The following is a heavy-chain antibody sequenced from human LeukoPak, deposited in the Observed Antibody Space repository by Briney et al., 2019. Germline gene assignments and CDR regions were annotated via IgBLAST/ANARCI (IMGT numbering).Heavy chain of an antibody. Sequence: PSETLSLTCAVSGGSISSSNWWSWVRQPPGKGLEWIGEIYHSGSTNYNPSLKSRVTISVDKSKNQFSLKLSSVTAADTAVYYCAREGIAVAGTFAYFDYWGQGTLVTVSS. CDR2: IYHSGST. D-gene: IGHD6-19*01. J-gene: IGHJ4*02. CDR3: AREGIAVAGTFAYFDY. V-gene: IGHV4-4*02. CDR1: GGSISSSNW.